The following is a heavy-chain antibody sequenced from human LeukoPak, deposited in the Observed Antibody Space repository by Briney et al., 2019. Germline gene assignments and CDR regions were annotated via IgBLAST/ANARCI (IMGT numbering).Heavy chain of an antibody. D-gene: IGHD2-2*01. CDR1: GVSISSGGYY. CDR3: ARGVYRGYCSSTSCPYNGFDP. J-gene: IGHJ5*02. V-gene: IGHV4-31*03. Sequence: PSETLSLTCTVSGVSISSGGYYWSWIRQHPGKGLEWIGYIYYSGSTYYNPSLKSRVTISVDTSKNQFSLRLSSVTAADTAVYYCARGVYRGYCSSTSCPYNGFDPGGQGPLVTVSS. CDR2: IYYSGST.